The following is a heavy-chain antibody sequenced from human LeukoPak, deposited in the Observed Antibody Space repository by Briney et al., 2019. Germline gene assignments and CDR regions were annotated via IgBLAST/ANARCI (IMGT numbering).Heavy chain of an antibody. V-gene: IGHV4-39*01. CDR2: IYYSGST. CDR3: ARITSSGYYIDYYYYYGMDV. Sequence: SETLSLTCTVSGGSVSSGSYYWGWIRQPPGKGLEWIGSIYYSGSTYYNPSLKSRVTISVDTSKNQFSLKLSSVTAADTAVYYCARITSSGYYIDYYYYYGMDVWGQGTTVTVSS. J-gene: IGHJ6*02. CDR1: GGSVSSGSYY. D-gene: IGHD3-22*01.